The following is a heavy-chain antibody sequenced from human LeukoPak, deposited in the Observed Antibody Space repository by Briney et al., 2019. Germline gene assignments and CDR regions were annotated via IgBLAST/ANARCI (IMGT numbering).Heavy chain of an antibody. V-gene: IGHV4-39*07. Sequence: PSETLSLTRTVSGDSIRTSKYYWGWIRQPPGKGLEWIGSIYNSGDTNYNPSLKSRVTISVDTSKNQFSLKMSSVTAADTAVYFCARGGPPGYYYDYYMDVWGKGTTVTISS. CDR1: GDSIRTSKYY. J-gene: IGHJ6*03. CDR3: ARGGPPGYYYDYYMDV. CDR2: IYNSGDT.